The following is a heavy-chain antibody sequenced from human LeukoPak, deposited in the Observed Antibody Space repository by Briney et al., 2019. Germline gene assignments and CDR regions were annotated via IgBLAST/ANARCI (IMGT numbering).Heavy chain of an antibody. CDR3: TRGPNVYGSGRSWFDP. J-gene: IGHJ5*02. Sequence: ASVKVSCKASGYTFTDYYIHWVRQAPGQGLEWMAWINPKSGDTNYLQKAQGRFTMTRDTSISTAYMELSRLRSDDTAVYYCTRGPNVYGSGRSWFDPWGQGTLVTVSS. V-gene: IGHV1-2*02. CDR1: GYTFTDYY. D-gene: IGHD3-10*01. CDR2: INPKSGDT.